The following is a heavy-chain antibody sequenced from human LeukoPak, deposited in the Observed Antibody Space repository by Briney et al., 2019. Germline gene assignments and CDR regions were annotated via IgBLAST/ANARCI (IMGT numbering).Heavy chain of an antibody. V-gene: IGHV3-74*01. CDR2: INTDESTT. J-gene: IGHJ4*02. D-gene: IGHD6-19*01. CDR1: GFTFSSYW. CDR3: AKEGSGWYYLDY. Sequence: GGSLRLSCAASGFTFSSYWIHWVRQAPGKRLVWVSRINTDESTTNYADSVKGRFTISRDNSKNTVYVQMDTLRAEDTAVYYCAKEGSGWYYLDYWGQGTVVTVSS.